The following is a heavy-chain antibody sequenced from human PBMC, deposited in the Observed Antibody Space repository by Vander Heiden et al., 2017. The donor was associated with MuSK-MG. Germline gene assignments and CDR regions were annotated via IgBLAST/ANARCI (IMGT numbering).Heavy chain of an antibody. CDR3: ARSLRVLLWFGEANAFDI. CDR1: GGSISSYY. Sequence: QVQLQESGPGLVKPSETLSLTCTVPGGSISSYYWSWIRQPPGKGLEWIGYIYYSGSTNYNPSLKSRVTISVDTSKNQFSLKLSSVTAAGTAVYYCARSLRVLLWFGEANAFDIWGQGTMVTVSS. CDR2: IYYSGST. V-gene: IGHV4-59*08. D-gene: IGHD3-10*01. J-gene: IGHJ3*02.